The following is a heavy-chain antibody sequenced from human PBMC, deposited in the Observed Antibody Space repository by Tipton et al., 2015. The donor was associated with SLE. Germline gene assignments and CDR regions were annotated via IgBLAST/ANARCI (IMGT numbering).Heavy chain of an antibody. CDR2: IRYDGSNK. CDR3: AKVSCGLYSSSRGCYYSYGMDV. Sequence: SLRLSCAASGFTFSSYGMHWVRQAPGKGLEWVAFIRYDGSNKYYADSVKGRFTISRDNSKNTLYLQMNSLRAEDTAVYYCAKVSCGLYSSSRGCYYSYGMDVWGPGTTVTVSS. V-gene: IGHV3-30*02. D-gene: IGHD6-6*01. CDR1: GFTFSSYG. J-gene: IGHJ6*02.